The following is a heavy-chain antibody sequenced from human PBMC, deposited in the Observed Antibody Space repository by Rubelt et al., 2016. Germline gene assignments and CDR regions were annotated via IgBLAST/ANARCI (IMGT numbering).Heavy chain of an antibody. V-gene: IGHV1-69*04. D-gene: IGHD3-3*01. CDR3: ASSPRYDFQDSWFAP. CDR2: MISILGMA. CDR1: GGTFSSYA. Sequence: QVQLVQSGAEVKKPGASVKVSCKASGGTFSSYAISGVRQSPGQGLEWMGRMISILGMANYAQKYQARVTITADTDARTAYTEQGCLRSEDTDVYCCASSPRYDFQDSWFAPCGHGTLVTVSS. J-gene: IGHJ5*02.